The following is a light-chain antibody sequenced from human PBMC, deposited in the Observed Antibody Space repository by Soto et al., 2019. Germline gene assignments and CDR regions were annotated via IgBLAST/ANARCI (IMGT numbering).Light chain of an antibody. Sequence: TQSPATLSLSPGERATLSCRASQSVSSYLAWYQQKPGQAPKLPIYDASSLESGVPSRFSGSGSGTEFTLTISSLQPDDFATYYCQQYWACGQGTKVDIK. CDR3: QQYWA. CDR1: QSVSSY. CDR2: DAS. J-gene: IGKJ1*01. V-gene: IGKV1-5*01.